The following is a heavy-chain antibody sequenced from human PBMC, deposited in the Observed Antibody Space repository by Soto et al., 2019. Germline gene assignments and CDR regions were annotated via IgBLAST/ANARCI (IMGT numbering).Heavy chain of an antibody. CDR1: GFTVSSNY. V-gene: IGHV3-53*04. D-gene: IGHD6-19*01. CDR2: IYSGGST. J-gene: IGHJ4*02. Sequence: EVQLVESGGGLVQPGGSLRLSCAASGFTVSSNYMSWVRQAPGKGLEWVSVIYSGGSTYYADSVKGRFTISRNNSKNTLYLQMNSLRAEDTAVYYCARGSRSYSSGWYGPIYYFDYWGQGTLVTVSS. CDR3: ARGSRSYSSGWYGPIYYFDY.